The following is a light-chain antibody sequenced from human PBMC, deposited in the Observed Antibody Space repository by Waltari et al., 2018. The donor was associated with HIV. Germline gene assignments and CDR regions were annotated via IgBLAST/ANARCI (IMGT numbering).Light chain of an antibody. Sequence: QSVLTQPPSVSAAPGQKVTISCSGSSSKIGNNYVTWYQQLPGTAPKLLIYECNKRPSGIPDRFSGSKSGTSDTLAITGLQTGDEADYYCGTWDSSLSAWVFGGGTKLTVL. CDR2: ECN. J-gene: IGLJ3*02. CDR3: GTWDSSLSAWV. V-gene: IGLV1-51*01. CDR1: SSKIGNNY.